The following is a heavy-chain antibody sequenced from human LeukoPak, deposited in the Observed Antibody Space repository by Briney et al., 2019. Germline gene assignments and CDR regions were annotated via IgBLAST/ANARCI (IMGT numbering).Heavy chain of an antibody. V-gene: IGHV3-53*01. Sequence: PGGSLRLSCAASEFTVSSDHMSWVRQAPGKGLEWVSVTYSGGSTYYADSVKGRFTISRDNANNMVYLQMNSLRAEDTAVYYCARVWELSFDHWGQGTLVTVSS. CDR3: ARVWELSFDH. CDR2: TYSGGST. CDR1: EFTVSSDH. D-gene: IGHD1-26*01. J-gene: IGHJ4*02.